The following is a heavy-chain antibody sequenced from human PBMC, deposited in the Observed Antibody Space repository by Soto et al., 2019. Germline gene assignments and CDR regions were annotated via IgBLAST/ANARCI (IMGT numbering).Heavy chain of an antibody. Sequence: RGSLILSCAASVFTFRSFTMNWVRQAPGKGLEWVSTISSNSAYIYYTDALRGRFTISRDNAKNSLHLQMNSLRAEDTAVYYCTRDASRDSSARGWFDPWGPGTLVTVSS. CDR1: VFTFRSFT. CDR2: ISSNSAYI. CDR3: TRDASRDSSARGWFDP. J-gene: IGHJ5*02. V-gene: IGHV3-21*01. D-gene: IGHD6-13*01.